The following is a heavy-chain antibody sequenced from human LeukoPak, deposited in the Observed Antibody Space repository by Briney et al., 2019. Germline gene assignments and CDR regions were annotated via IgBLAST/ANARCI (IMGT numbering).Heavy chain of an antibody. V-gene: IGHV4-39*07. CDR1: GGSISGSSYY. J-gene: IGHJ4*02. Sequence: SETLSLTCTVSGGSISGSSYYWGWIRQPPGKGLEWIGEINHSGSTNYNPSLKSRVTISVDTSKNQFSLKLSSVTAADTAVYYCARGRRYYDSSGYPTYFDYWGQGTLVTVSS. CDR3: ARGRRYYDSSGYPTYFDY. CDR2: INHSGST. D-gene: IGHD3-22*01.